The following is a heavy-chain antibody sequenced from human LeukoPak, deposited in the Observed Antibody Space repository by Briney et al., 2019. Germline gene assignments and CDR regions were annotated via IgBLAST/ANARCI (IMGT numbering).Heavy chain of an antibody. J-gene: IGHJ4*02. V-gene: IGHV4-4*07. CDR1: GGSISTYY. D-gene: IGHD6-19*01. CDR2: IHTSGST. CDR3: ARAPEFSSGWLLDC. Sequence: SETLSLTCSVSGGSISTYYGSWIRQSAGKGLEWIGRIHTSGSTDYNPSLKSRVTMSVDTSKNQFSLKVSSVSAADTGVYYCARAPEFSSGWLLDCWGQGSLVTVSS.